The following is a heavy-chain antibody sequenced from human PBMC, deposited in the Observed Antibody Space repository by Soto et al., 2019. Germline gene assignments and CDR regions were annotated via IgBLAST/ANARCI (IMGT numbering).Heavy chain of an antibody. CDR3: ARDRSYDFWSGYSGGMDV. Sequence: GGSLRLSCAASGFTFSSYWMSWVRQAPGKGLEWVANIKQDGSEKYYVDSVKGRFTISRDNAKNSLYLQMNSLRAEDTAVYYCARDRSYDFWSGYSGGMDVWGQGTKVTVSS. D-gene: IGHD3-3*01. CDR2: IKQDGSEK. CDR1: GFTFSSYW. V-gene: IGHV3-7*01. J-gene: IGHJ6*02.